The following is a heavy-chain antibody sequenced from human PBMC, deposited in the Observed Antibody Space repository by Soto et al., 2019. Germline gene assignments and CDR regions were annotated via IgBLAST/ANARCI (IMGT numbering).Heavy chain of an antibody. CDR1: GYTFTRYP. CDR3: ARGIATGQLDP. D-gene: IGHD2-15*01. J-gene: IGHJ5*02. Sequence: QVQLVQSGAEVKKPGASVKISCKASGYTFTRYPMNWVRQAPGQRLEWMGWINPDNGNTKSSQKFQDRVIITRDTPAITAYMDLSSLRSEDTVVYYCARGIATGQLDPWGQGTLVTVSS. V-gene: IGHV1-3*01. CDR2: INPDNGNT.